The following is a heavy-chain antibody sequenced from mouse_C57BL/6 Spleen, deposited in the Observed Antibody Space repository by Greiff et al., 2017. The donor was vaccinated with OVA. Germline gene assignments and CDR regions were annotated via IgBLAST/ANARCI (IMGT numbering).Heavy chain of an antibody. J-gene: IGHJ4*01. CDR3: ARETTVVGAGYAMDY. D-gene: IGHD1-1*01. Sequence: EVMLVESEGGLVQPGSSMKLSCTASGFTFSDYYMAWVRQVPEKGLEWVANINYDGSSTYYLDSLKSRFIISRDNAKNILYLQMSSLKSEDTATYYCARETTVVGAGYAMDYWGQGTSVTVSS. CDR1: GFTFSDYY. CDR2: INYDGSST. V-gene: IGHV5-16*01.